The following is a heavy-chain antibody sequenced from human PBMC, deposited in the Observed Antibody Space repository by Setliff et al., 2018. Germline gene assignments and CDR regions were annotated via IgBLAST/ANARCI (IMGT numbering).Heavy chain of an antibody. V-gene: IGHV1-46*01. Sequence: ASVKVSCKVPADSDISYGISWLRQAPGQGLEWMGIIDPSGDYTNYAQKFQGRVTMTRDTSTTTVYMELSSLRAEDTAVYFCARIFLYGTSWYFDNWGQGTLVTVSS. CDR1: ADSDISYG. CDR3: ARIFLYGTSWYFDN. J-gene: IGHJ4*02. CDR2: IDPSGDYT. D-gene: IGHD3-3*01.